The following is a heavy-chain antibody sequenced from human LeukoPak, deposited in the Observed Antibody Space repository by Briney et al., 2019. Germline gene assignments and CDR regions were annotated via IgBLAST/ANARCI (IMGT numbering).Heavy chain of an antibody. V-gene: IGHV3-30*02. CDR1: GLTFSDYS. Sequence: GGSLRLSCTASGLTFSDYSMNWVRQAPGKGLEWVAFIRYDGSNKYYADSVKGRFTISRDNSKNTLYLQMNSLRAEDTAVYYCARVRGDWGQGTLVTVSS. J-gene: IGHJ4*02. CDR3: ARVRGD. CDR2: IRYDGSNK. D-gene: IGHD3-16*01.